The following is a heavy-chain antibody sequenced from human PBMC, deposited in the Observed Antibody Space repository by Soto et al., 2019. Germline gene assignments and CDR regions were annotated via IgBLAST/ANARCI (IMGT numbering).Heavy chain of an antibody. CDR3: ARLPPPTYCSGSTCSGY. D-gene: IGHD2-15*01. CDR2: IDPDDSYT. V-gene: IGHV5-10-1*03. Sequence: EVQLVQSGAEVRKPGESLRISCKGSGYSFTNYWINWVRQMPGKGLEWMGRIDPDDSYTNYSPSFQGHVTISVDKSISTAYLQWSSLQASDTAIYYCARLPPPTYCSGSTCSGYWGQGTLVTVSP. CDR1: GYSFTNYW. J-gene: IGHJ4*02.